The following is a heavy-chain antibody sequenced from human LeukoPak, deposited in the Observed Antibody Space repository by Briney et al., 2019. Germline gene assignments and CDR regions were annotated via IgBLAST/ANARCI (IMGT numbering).Heavy chain of an antibody. CDR3: TRSLMD. CDR2: INFDGSDT. Sequence: GGSLRLSCAASGITLSGYWMHWVRQAPGKGLVWVSRINFDGSDTSYADFVKGRFTISRDNAKNTLFLQMNSLRAEDTAVYYYTRSLMDWGQGIRVTVSS. CDR1: GITLSGYW. V-gene: IGHV3-74*01. D-gene: IGHD3-16*01. J-gene: IGHJ4*02.